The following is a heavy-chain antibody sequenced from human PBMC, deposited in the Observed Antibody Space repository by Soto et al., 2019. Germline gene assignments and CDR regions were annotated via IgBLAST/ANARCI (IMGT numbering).Heavy chain of an antibody. V-gene: IGHV3-30*18. D-gene: IGHD2-15*01. CDR1: GFSFSDYV. CDR2: ISYDGSNK. Sequence: QVQLVESGGGVVQPGRSLRLSCAASGFSFSDYVMHWVRQAPGKGLEWVAVISYDGSNKSYADSVKGRFTISRDNSRNTLYLQMNSLRAEDTAVYYCAKVVRLCSGGSCYSDYYYYGMDVWGQGTTVTVSS. CDR3: AKVVRLCSGGSCYSDYYYYGMDV. J-gene: IGHJ6*02.